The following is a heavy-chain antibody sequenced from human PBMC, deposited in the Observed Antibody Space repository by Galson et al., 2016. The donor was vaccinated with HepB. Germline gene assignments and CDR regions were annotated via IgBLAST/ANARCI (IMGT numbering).Heavy chain of an antibody. CDR3: ASGSQVGAKRPFDY. CDR1: GFTFSSYA. V-gene: IGHV3-30-3*01. CDR2: ISYDGSNK. Sequence: SLRLSCAASGFTFSSYAMHWVRQAPGKGLEWVAVISYDGSNKNYADSVKGRFTITRDNSKNTVYLQMNSLRAEDTAVYYYASGSQVGAKRPFDYWGQGTLVTVSS. J-gene: IGHJ4*02. D-gene: IGHD1-26*01.